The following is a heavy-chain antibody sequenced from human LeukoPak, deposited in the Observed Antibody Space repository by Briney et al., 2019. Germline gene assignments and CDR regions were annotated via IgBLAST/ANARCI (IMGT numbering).Heavy chain of an antibody. CDR3: ARGYDYGGTNYFDY. CDR1: GGTFSSYA. J-gene: IGHJ4*02. V-gene: IGHV1-69*13. Sequence: GASVKVSCKASGGTFSSYAISWMRQAPGQGLEWMGGIIPIFGTANYTQKFQGRVTITADESTSTAYMELSSLRSEDTAVYYCARGYDYGGTNYFDYWGQGTLVTVSS. D-gene: IGHD4-23*01. CDR2: IIPIFGTA.